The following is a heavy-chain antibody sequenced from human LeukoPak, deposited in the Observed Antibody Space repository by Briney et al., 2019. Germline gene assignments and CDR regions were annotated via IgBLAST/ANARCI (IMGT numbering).Heavy chain of an antibody. Sequence: PSETLSLTCTVSGGSISNYYWSWIRQPPEKGLEWIGYIYYSGSTNYNPSLKSRLTISVDTSKNQFSLKLSSVTAADTAVYYCARSYGDYITGAYAFDVWGQGTMVTVFS. J-gene: IGHJ3*01. V-gene: IGHV4-59*08. CDR1: GGSISNYY. CDR3: ARSYGDYITGAYAFDV. D-gene: IGHD4-17*01. CDR2: IYYSGST.